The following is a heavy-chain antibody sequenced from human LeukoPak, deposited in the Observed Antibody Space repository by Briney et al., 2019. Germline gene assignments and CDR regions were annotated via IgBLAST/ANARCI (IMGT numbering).Heavy chain of an antibody. J-gene: IGHJ6*03. V-gene: IGHV4-61*03. CDR2: VDHTGTT. CDR1: GGSISSSSYY. CDR3: ARGRVSSSTWYSTYYYFFYMDF. Sequence: MSSETLSLTCTVSGGSISSSSYYWTWIRQPPGKGLEWIGYVDHTGTTKFNPSLNGRVSISRDTSKNFFSLRLRSVTAADTAVYFCARGRVSSSTWYSTYYYFFYMDFWGKGTTVTVSS. D-gene: IGHD4-11*01.